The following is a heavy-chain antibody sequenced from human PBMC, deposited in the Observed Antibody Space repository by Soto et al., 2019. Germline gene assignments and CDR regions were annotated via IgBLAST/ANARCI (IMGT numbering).Heavy chain of an antibody. J-gene: IGHJ4*02. CDR1: GFSFDYFG. D-gene: IGHD6-19*01. CDR3: ARSRSHWLASDS. V-gene: IGHV3-21*01. Sequence: EVQLVESGGGLVKSGGSLTLSCGASGFSFDYFGMTWVRQAPGKGLEWVSFISSSASYIYYADSVKGRFTVSRDNAKKSLNLQMNSLRAEDTAVYYCARSRSHWLASDSWGQGTLVTVSA. CDR2: ISSSASYI.